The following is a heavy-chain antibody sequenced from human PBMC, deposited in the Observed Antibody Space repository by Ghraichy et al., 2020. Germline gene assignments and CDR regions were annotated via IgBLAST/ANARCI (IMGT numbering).Heavy chain of an antibody. Sequence: SETLSLTCTVSGGSISSSSYYWGWIRQPPGKGLEWIGSIYYSGSTYYNPSLKSRVTISVDTSKNQFSLKLSSVTAADTAVYYCARRMSPHDAFDIWGQGTMVTVSS. D-gene: IGHD5/OR15-5a*01. CDR2: IYYSGST. CDR1: GGSISSSSYY. J-gene: IGHJ3*02. CDR3: ARRMSPHDAFDI. V-gene: IGHV4-39*01.